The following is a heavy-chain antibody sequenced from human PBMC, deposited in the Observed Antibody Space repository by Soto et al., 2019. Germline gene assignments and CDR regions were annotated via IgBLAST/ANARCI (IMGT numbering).Heavy chain of an antibody. CDR1: GFTFSGSA. CDR3: TRHHYCSSTSCYDENYYYMDV. D-gene: IGHD2-2*01. V-gene: IGHV3-73*01. J-gene: IGHJ6*03. Sequence: GGSLRLSCAASGFTFSGSAMHWVRQASGKGLEWVGRIRSKANSYATAYAASVKGRFTISRDDSKNTAYLQMNSLKTEDTAVYYCTRHHYCSSTSCYDENYYYMDVWGKGTTVTVSS. CDR2: IRSKANSYAT.